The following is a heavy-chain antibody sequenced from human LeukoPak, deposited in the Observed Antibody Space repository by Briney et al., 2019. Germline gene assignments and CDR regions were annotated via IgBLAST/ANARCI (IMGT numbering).Heavy chain of an antibody. CDR2: ISSSSSTI. Sequence: GGSLRLSCAASGFTFSSYSMNWVRQAPGKGLEWVSYISSSSSTIYYADSVKGRFTISRDNAKNSLHLQMSSLRAEDTAVYYCARVGQLAVYYYYYMDVWGKGTTVTVSS. J-gene: IGHJ6*03. CDR3: ARVGQLAVYYYYYMDV. D-gene: IGHD6-6*01. V-gene: IGHV3-48*01. CDR1: GFTFSSYS.